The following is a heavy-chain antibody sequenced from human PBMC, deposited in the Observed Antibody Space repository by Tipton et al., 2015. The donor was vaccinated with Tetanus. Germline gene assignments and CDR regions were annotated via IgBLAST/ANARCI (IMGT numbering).Heavy chain of an antibody. J-gene: IGHJ2*01. Sequence: LSLTCTVSGGSIGSDAHYMSWIRQAPGKGLEWVSYISSSGSTIYYADSVKGRFTISRDNAKNSLSLQVNSLRAEDTAVYYCARVWGRGQLVTKPNWYFDLWGRGALVTVSS. V-gene: IGHV3-11*01. D-gene: IGHD6-6*01. CDR2: ISSSGSTI. CDR1: GGSIGSDAHY. CDR3: ARVWGRGQLVTKPNWYFDL.